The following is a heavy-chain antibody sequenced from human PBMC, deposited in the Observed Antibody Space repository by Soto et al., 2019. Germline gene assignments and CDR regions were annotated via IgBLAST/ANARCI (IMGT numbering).Heavy chain of an antibody. CDR3: TQTDQFRIVGPATYFDQ. CDR1: GFSVRSSGVA. D-gene: IGHD1-26*01. J-gene: IGHJ4*02. V-gene: IGHV2-5*02. CDR2: VYWDDDK. Sequence: GSGPTLVNPTQTLTLTCTFSGFSVRSSGVAVGWIRQPPGKALEWLALVYWDDDKRYSPSLKNRLTITRDTSKNQVVLTMTNMDPVDTGTYYCTQTDQFRIVGPATYFDQWGQGILVTVSS.